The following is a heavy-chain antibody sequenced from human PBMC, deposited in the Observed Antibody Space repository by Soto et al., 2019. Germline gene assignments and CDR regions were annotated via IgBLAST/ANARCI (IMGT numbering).Heavy chain of an antibody. V-gene: IGHV3-7*01. Sequence: PGGSLRLSCAASGFTFSSYWMSWVRQAPGKGLEWVANIKQDGSEKYYVDSVKGRFTISRDNAKNSLYLQMNSLRAEDTAVYYCARTWWLPGPYFDYWGQGTLVTVSS. CDR2: IKQDGSEK. J-gene: IGHJ4*02. D-gene: IGHD2-8*02. CDR3: ARTWWLPGPYFDY. CDR1: GFTFSSYW.